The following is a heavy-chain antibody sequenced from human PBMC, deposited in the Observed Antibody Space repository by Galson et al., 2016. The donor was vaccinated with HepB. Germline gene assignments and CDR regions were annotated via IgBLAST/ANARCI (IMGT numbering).Heavy chain of an antibody. D-gene: IGHD4-23*01. CDR3: ARAPTVIKRNWYFDL. V-gene: IGHV1-69*06. CDR1: GGIFSNYP. CDR2: IIPLFGTP. J-gene: IGHJ2*01. Sequence: SVKVSCKASGGIFSNYPINWVRQAPGQGLEWMGGIIPLFGTPNYAQKFQDRVTITADISATTADMELSSMRSDDTAVHYCARAPTVIKRNWYFDLWGRGTLVTVSS.